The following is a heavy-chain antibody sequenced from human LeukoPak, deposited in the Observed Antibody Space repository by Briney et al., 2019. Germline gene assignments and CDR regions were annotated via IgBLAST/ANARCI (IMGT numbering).Heavy chain of an antibody. CDR3: AKGPEYSSGWYEWIRATPIDY. V-gene: IGHV3-30*18. D-gene: IGHD6-19*01. CDR1: GFTFSSYG. Sequence: GGSLRLSCAASGFTFSSYGMHWVRQAPGKGLEWVAVISYDGSNKYYADSVKGRFTISRDNSKNTLYLQMNSLRAEDTAVYYCAKGPEYSSGWYEWIRATPIDYRGQGTLVTVSS. J-gene: IGHJ4*02. CDR2: ISYDGSNK.